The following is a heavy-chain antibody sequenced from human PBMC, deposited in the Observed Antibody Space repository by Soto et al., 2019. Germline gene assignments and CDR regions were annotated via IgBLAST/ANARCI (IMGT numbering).Heavy chain of an antibody. J-gene: IGHJ5*02. CDR3: ARATVSGWLKP. CDR1: GYTFTGYY. CDR2: INPNSGGT. Sequence: QVQLVQSGAEVKKPGASVKVSCKASGYTFTGYYMHWVRQAPGQGLEWMGWINPNSGGTNYAQKCQGWVTRTRDTSISTAYSELSRLRSDDTAVYYCARATVSGWLKPWGQGTLVTVSS. D-gene: IGHD3-3*01. V-gene: IGHV1-2*04.